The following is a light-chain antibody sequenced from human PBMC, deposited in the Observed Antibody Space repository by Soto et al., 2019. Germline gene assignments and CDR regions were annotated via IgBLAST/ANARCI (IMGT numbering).Light chain of an antibody. V-gene: IGLV1-44*01. CDR3: AAWDDSRGV. Sequence: QSVLTQPPSASGTPGQRVTISCSGSSSNIGSNTVNWYQHLPGTAPKLLIYSNNQRPSGVPDRFSGSKSGTSASLAISGLQSEEEADYYCAAWDDSRGVFGTGTKVTVL. J-gene: IGLJ1*01. CDR2: SNN. CDR1: SSNIGSNT.